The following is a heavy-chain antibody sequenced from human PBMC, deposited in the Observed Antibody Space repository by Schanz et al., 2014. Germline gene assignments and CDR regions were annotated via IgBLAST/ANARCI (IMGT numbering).Heavy chain of an antibody. CDR3: ARKVVATIGGYYDN. J-gene: IGHJ4*02. CDR2: FNDGGVNK. V-gene: IGHV3-23*01. D-gene: IGHD5-12*01. Sequence: EAYLLESGGGLVEPGGSLRLSCATSGFSLDIFAVSWVRQAPGKGLEWVSSFNDGGVNKYYADSVKGRFTISRDNAENTLFLQMNSLRAEDTAVYYCARKVVATIGGYYDNWGQGTLVTVSS. CDR1: GFSLDIFA.